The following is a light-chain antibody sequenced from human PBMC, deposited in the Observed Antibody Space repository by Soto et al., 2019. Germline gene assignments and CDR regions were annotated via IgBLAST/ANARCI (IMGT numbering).Light chain of an antibody. CDR2: GAS. Sequence: EIVLTQSPGTLSLSPGERATLSCRASQSVSSSYLAWYQHKPGQAPRLLIYGASSRASGIPDRFSGSGSGTDFTINISTVETEDFAVDYCKQYGSSPPTFGEGTKLEIK. CDR1: QSVSSSY. J-gene: IGKJ2*01. CDR3: KQYGSSPPT. V-gene: IGKV3-20*01.